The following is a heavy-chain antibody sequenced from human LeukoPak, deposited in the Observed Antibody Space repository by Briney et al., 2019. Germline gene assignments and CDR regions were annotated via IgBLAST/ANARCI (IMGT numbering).Heavy chain of an antibody. D-gene: IGHD4-17*01. CDR3: ARGRENGDLDY. CDR2: IYYSGST. J-gene: IGHJ4*02. CDR1: GGSISSNSYY. V-gene: IGHV4-39*01. Sequence: SETLSLTCTVSGGSISSNSYYWGWIRQPPGKGLEWIGSIYYSGSTYYNPSLKSRVTISVDTSKNQFSLKLSSVTATDTAVYYCARGRENGDLDYWGQGTLVTVSS.